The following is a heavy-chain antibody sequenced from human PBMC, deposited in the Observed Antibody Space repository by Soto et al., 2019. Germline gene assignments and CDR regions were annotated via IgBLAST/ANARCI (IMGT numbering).Heavy chain of an antibody. D-gene: IGHD6-19*01. V-gene: IGHV1-69*06. Sequence: QVQLVQSGAEVKKPGSSVKVSCKAPGGTFSSYAISWVRQAPGQGLEWMGGIIPIFGTANYAQKFQGRVTITADKSTSTAYMELSSLRSEDTAVYYCARQENRGYIAVAGGAYWGQGTLVTVSS. CDR1: GGTFSSYA. CDR2: IIPIFGTA. J-gene: IGHJ4*02. CDR3: ARQENRGYIAVAGGAY.